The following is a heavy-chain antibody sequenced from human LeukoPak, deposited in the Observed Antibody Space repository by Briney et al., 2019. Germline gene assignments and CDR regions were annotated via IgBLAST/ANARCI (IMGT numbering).Heavy chain of an antibody. CDR2: IKSKTHGATT. CDR3: TSDGYGDH. D-gene: IGHD2-2*03. CDR1: LLTFSDAL. V-gene: IGHV3-15*01. J-gene: IGHJ4*02. Sequence: GRSLRLSCAVSLLTFSDALISWVRQAPEKGLEWVGRIKSKTHGATTDYAAPVKGRFAISRDDSKNTLYLQVNSLKTEDRGVYYCTSDGYGDHWGQGTLVTVSS.